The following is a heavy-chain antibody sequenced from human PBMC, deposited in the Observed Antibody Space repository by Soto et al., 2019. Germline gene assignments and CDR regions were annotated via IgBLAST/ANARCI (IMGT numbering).Heavy chain of an antibody. D-gene: IGHD2-8*01. CDR1: GFTFINYA. CDR2: ISGGGDGT. J-gene: IGHJ3*01. CDR3: AKKGLGSLKTFCSNSDCHYAFDL. V-gene: IGHV3-23*01. Sequence: EVQLLESGGGLVQPGGSLRLSCAASGFTFINYAMIWVRQAPGKGLEWVSTISGGGDGTYYADSVKGHFTISRDNSQNTLYLQMNSLRAEDTAIYYCAKKGLGSLKTFCSNSDCHYAFDLWGQGTVVTVSS.